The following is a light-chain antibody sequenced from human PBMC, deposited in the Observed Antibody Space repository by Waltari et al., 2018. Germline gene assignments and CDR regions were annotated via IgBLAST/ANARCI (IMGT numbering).Light chain of an antibody. V-gene: IGLV1-40*01. CDR1: GSNLAAGYD. J-gene: IGLJ2*01. CDR3: QSYDTSLSVV. Sequence: QSVLTPPPSVSWRPGPRVTIPSTGGGSNLAAGYDLNWYRQLPGKAPELLIYGVNNRPSGVPDRFFGSLSGTSASLAITGLQAEDEADYYCQSYDTSLSVVFGGGTKLTV. CDR2: GVN.